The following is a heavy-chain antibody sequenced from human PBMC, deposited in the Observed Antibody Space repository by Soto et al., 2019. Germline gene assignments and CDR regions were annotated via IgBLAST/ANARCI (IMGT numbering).Heavy chain of an antibody. V-gene: IGHV4-39*01. CDR3: ARHYADSLANFDY. CDR1: GGSISSSSYY. Sequence: SETLSLTCTVSGGSISSSSYYWGWIRQPPGKGLEWIGSIYYSGSTYYNPSLKSRVTISVDTSKNQFSLKLSSVTAADTAVYYCARHYADSLANFDYWGQGTLVTVSS. CDR2: IYYSGST. J-gene: IGHJ4*02. D-gene: IGHD3-22*01.